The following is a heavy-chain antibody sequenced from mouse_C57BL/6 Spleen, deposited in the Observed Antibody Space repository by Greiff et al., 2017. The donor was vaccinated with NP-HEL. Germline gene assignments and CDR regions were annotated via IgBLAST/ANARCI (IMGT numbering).Heavy chain of an antibody. CDR1: GYAFSSYW. D-gene: IGHD2-1*01. CDR3: AREDGNYLFAY. CDR2: IYPGDGDT. J-gene: IGHJ3*01. V-gene: IGHV1-80*01. Sequence: QVQLQQSGAELVKPGASVKISCKASGYAFSSYWMNWVKQRPGKGLEWIGQIYPGDGDTNYNGKFKGKATLTADKSSSTAYMQLSSLTSEDSAVYFCAREDGNYLFAYWGQGTLVTVSA.